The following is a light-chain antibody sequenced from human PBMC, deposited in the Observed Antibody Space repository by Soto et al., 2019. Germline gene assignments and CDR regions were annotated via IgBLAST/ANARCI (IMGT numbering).Light chain of an antibody. Sequence: EIVLTQSPSPLSLSPGERATLSCRASQSVSSSYLAWYQQKPGQAPKVLIYRASSRATGIPDRFSGSGSGTDFTLTISRLEPEDFAVYYCQQYGSSPLTFGGGTKV. CDR3: QQYGSSPLT. CDR2: RAS. V-gene: IGKV3-20*01. CDR1: QSVSSSY. J-gene: IGKJ4*01.